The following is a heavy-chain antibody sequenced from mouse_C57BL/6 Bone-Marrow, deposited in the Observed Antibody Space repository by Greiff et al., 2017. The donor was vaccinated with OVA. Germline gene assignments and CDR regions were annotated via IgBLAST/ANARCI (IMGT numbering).Heavy chain of an antibody. CDR3: ARTTEDWFDY. CDR1: GYTFTSYW. V-gene: IGHV1-64*01. CDR2: IHPNSGST. Sequence: QVQLQQPGAELVKPGASVKLSCKASGYTFTSYWMHWVKQRPGQGLEWIGMIHPNSGSTNYNEKFKSKATLTVDTSSSTAYMQLSSPTSEDSAVYDCARTTEDWFDYWGQGTTLTVSS. D-gene: IGHD1-1*01. J-gene: IGHJ2*01.